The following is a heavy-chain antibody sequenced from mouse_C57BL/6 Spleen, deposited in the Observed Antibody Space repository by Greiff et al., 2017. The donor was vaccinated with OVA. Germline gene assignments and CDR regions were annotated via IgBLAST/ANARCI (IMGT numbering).Heavy chain of an antibody. J-gene: IGHJ2*01. Sequence: EVHLVESGGGLVKPGGSLKLSCAASGFTFSSYAMSWVRQTPEKRLEWVATISDGGSYTYYPDNVKGRFTISRDNAKNNLYLQMSHLKSEDTAMYYCARDLADWGQGTTLTVSS. CDR1: GFTFSSYA. V-gene: IGHV5-4*01. CDR2: ISDGGSYT. D-gene: IGHD6-1*01. CDR3: ARDLAD.